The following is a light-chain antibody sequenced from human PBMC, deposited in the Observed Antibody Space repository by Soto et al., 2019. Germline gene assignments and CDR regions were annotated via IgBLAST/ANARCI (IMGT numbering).Light chain of an antibody. CDR3: GTWDQSLNVGV. J-gene: IGLJ3*02. Sequence: QSVLTQPPSVSASPGQTVIISCSGSSSNIGSNYVAWYQQLPGTAPKLLIYDKNERPSGIPDRFSASKSGTSAALGITGVQTGDEADYYCGTWDQSLNVGVFGGGTQLTVL. V-gene: IGLV1-51*01. CDR2: DKN. CDR1: SSNIGSNY.